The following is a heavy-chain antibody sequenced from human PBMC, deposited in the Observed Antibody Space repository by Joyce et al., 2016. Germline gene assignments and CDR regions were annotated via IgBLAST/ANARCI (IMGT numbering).Heavy chain of an antibody. J-gene: IGHJ4*02. D-gene: IGHD3-16*01. V-gene: IGHV3-33*03. CDR3: ATLGTSGFDS. CDR1: GFNFTKYI. CDR2: IWHDRNNK. Sequence: QVQLVESGGGVVQPGRSLRLSCAASGFNFTKYIMHWVRQAPGKGPEWVAEIWHDRNNKYYADSVKGRFTISRDNSKNTLYLQMDSLTAEDTTVYYCATLGTSGFDSWGQGTLVTVSS.